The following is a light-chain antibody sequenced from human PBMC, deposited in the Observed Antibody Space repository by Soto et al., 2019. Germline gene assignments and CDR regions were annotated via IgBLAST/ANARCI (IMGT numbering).Light chain of an antibody. CDR3: QQYSSHST. Sequence: DIQMTQSPSTLSGSVGDRVTITCRASQTISSWLAWYQQKPGKAPKLLIYDASNLESGVPSRFSGSGSGTEITLTISSLQPDDFATYYCQQYSSHSTFGQGTKVDIK. CDR2: DAS. J-gene: IGKJ1*01. CDR1: QTISSW. V-gene: IGKV1-5*01.